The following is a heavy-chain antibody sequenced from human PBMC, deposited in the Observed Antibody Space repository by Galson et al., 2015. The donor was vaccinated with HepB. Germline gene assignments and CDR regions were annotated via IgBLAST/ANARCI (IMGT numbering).Heavy chain of an antibody. CDR3: ARPRHSVALVRGPRVPYYFDY. CDR1: GYTFTSYG. V-gene: IGHV1-18*01. J-gene: IGHJ4*02. CDR2: ISPYNGNT. Sequence: SVKVSCKASGYTFTSYGISWVRQAPGQGLEWMGWISPYNGNTNYAQKLQGRVTMTTDTSKSTAYMELSSLRSDDTAVYYCARPRHSVALVRGPRVPYYFDYWGQGTLVTVSS. D-gene: IGHD3-10*01.